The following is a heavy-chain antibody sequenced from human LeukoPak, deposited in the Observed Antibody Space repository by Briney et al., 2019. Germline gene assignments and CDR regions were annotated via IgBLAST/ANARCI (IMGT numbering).Heavy chain of an antibody. CDR2: IYYSGST. J-gene: IGHJ4*02. D-gene: IGHD6-19*01. Sequence: PSETLSLTCTVSGGSISSYYWSWIRQPPGKGLEWIGSIYYSGSTYYNPSLKSRVTISVDTSKNQFSLKLSSVTAADTAVYYCARDSSSGWFDYWGQGTLVTVSS. V-gene: IGHV4-59*12. CDR1: GGSISSYY. CDR3: ARDSSSGWFDY.